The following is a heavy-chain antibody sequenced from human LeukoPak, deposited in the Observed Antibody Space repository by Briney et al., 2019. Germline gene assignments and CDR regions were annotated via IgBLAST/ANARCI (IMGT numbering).Heavy chain of an antibody. CDR3: AADLWFGDSVWFDP. V-gene: IGHV1-2*02. Sequence: ASVKVSCKASGYTFSGYYMHWVRQAPGQGLEWMGWINPNSGGTNYAQKFQGRVTMTRDMSTSTAYMELSSLRSEDTAVYYCAADLWFGDSVWFDPWGQGTLVTVSS. CDR1: GYTFSGYY. D-gene: IGHD3-10*01. J-gene: IGHJ5*02. CDR2: INPNSGGT.